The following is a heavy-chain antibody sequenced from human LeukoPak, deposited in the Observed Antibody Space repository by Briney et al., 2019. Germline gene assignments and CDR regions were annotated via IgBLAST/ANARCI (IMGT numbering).Heavy chain of an antibody. CDR2: IIPIFGTA. V-gene: IGHV1-69*13. Sequence: SVKDSCKASGGTFSSYAISWVRQAPGQGLEWMGGIIPIFGTANYAQKFQGRVTITADESTSTAYMELSSLRSEDTAVYYCAGQSYCGGDCYLSAFDIWGQGTMVTVSS. D-gene: IGHD2-21*01. J-gene: IGHJ3*02. CDR1: GGTFSSYA. CDR3: AGQSYCGGDCYLSAFDI.